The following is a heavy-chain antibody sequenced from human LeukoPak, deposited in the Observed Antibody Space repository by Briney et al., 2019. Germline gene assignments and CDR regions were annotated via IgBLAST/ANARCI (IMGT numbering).Heavy chain of an antibody. V-gene: IGHV4-59*01. Sequence: SETLSLTCTVSGGSISRYYWSWLRQPPGKGLEWLGYIYYSGSTNYNPSLKSRVTISVDTSKNQFALKLSSVTAADTAVYYCARHVVAVGFDYWGQGTLVTVSS. D-gene: IGHD3-22*01. CDR2: IYYSGST. CDR1: GGSISRYY. J-gene: IGHJ4*02. CDR3: ARHVVAVGFDY.